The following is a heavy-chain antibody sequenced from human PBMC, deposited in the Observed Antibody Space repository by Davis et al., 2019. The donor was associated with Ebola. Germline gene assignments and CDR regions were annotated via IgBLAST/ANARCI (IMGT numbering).Heavy chain of an antibody. D-gene: IGHD3-10*01. CDR3: AKDSLIYGFGTS. J-gene: IGHJ5*02. CDR2: IRYDGSNK. Sequence: GESLKISCAASGFTFSSYGMHWVRQAPGKGLEWVAFIRYDGSNKYYADSVKGRFTISRDNSKNTLYLQMNSLRAEDTAVYYCAKDSLIYGFGTSWGQGTLVTVSS. CDR1: GFTFSSYG. V-gene: IGHV3-30*02.